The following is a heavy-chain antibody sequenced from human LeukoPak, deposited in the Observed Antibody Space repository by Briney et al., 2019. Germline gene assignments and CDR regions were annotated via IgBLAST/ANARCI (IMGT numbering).Heavy chain of an antibody. CDR1: GFTFSDYY. V-gene: IGHV3-15*01. Sequence: GGSLRLSCAASGFTFSDYYMSWVRQAPGKGLEWVGRIKSKTDGGTTDYAAPVKGRFTISRDDSKNTLYVQMNSLKTEDTAVYYCTTGPYDYGSGTYYHWGQGTLVTVSS. CDR2: IKSKTDGGTT. CDR3: TTGPYDYGSGTYYH. D-gene: IGHD3-10*01. J-gene: IGHJ4*02.